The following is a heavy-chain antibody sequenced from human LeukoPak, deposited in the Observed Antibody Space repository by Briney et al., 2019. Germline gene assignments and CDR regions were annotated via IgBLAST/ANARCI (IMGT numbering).Heavy chain of an antibody. CDR3: ATSLDTALERYFDS. CDR1: GFTFSRFG. V-gene: IGHV3-21*01. CDR2: ISSGSNYI. Sequence: GGSLRLSCVASGFTFSRFGMNWVRQAPGKGLEWVSSISSGSNYIYYADSLKGRFTISRDNAKNSLYLQMNSLRAEDTAVYYCATSLDTALERYFDSWGQGTLVTVSS. J-gene: IGHJ4*02. D-gene: IGHD5-18*01.